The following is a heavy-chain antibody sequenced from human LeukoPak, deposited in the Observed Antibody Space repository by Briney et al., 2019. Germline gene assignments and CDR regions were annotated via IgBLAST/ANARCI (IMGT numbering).Heavy chain of an antibody. D-gene: IGHD6-13*01. J-gene: IGHJ4*02. Sequence: PGGSLRLSCAASGFTFDDYAMHWVRQAPGKGLEWVSGISWNSGRIGHADSVKGRFTISRDNAKNSLYLQMNSLRAEDTALYYCAKDIGIAAAEDFFDYWGQGTLVTVSS. CDR3: AKDIGIAAAEDFFDY. CDR1: GFTFDDYA. CDR2: ISWNSGRI. V-gene: IGHV3-9*01.